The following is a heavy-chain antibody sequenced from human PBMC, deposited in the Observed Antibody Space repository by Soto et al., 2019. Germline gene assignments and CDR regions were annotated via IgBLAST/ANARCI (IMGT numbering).Heavy chain of an antibody. J-gene: IGHJ4*02. Sequence: ASVKVSCKASGGTFSSYAISWVRQAPGQGLEWMGGIIPIFGTANYAQKFQGRVTITADESTSTAYMELSSLRSEDTAVYYCARVRRGRYYYDSSGLFDYWGQGTLVTVSS. CDR3: ARVRRGRYYYDSSGLFDY. CDR1: GGTFSSYA. V-gene: IGHV1-69*13. D-gene: IGHD3-22*01. CDR2: IIPIFGTA.